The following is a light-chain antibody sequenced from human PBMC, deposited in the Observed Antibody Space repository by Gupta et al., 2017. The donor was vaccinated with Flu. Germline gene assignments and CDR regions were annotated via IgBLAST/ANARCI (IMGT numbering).Light chain of an antibody. CDR1: SDSVGSES. V-gene: IGLV2-14*01. CDR2: EFS. Sequence: SDSVGSESVAWYQHKPGKAPILVFFEFSSRPSGISSRFSGSKSGNTASLTITGVEAEDEAYYYCSSYTSTNALDIVGSGTKLTVL. CDR3: SSYTSTNALDI. J-gene: IGLJ6*01.